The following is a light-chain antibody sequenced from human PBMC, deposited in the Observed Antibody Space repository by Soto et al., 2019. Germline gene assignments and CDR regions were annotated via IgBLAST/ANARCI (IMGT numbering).Light chain of an antibody. J-gene: IGKJ4*01. CDR2: DAY. V-gene: IGKV3-11*01. CDR3: QQRSESPPLT. Sequence: EVVLTQSPATLSLSPGDRATLSCRASQSVFGYLAWYQHKPGQAPRLLIYDAYKRATGVPARFSGSGSETDFSLIISSLEPEDFAVYYCQQRSESPPLTFGGGTKVEIK. CDR1: QSVFGY.